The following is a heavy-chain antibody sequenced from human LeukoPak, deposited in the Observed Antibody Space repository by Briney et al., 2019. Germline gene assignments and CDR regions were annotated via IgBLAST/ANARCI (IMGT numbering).Heavy chain of an antibody. D-gene: IGHD2-2*01. CDR3: ARGVVPAANVAY. Sequence: GGSLILSCVASGFTFSTYWMSWVRQAPGKGLGWVANIKQDGSDKYYVDSVKGRFTISRDNAKNSLYLQMNSLRAEDTAVYYCARGVVPAANVAYWGQGTLVTVSS. CDR2: IKQDGSDK. V-gene: IGHV3-7*04. J-gene: IGHJ4*02. CDR1: GFTFSTYW.